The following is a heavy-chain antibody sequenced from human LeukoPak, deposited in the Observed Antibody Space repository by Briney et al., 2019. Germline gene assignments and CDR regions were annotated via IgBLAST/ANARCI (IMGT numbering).Heavy chain of an antibody. CDR2: IYHSGST. D-gene: IGHD3-22*01. V-gene: IGHV4-38-2*02. CDR3: ARDRKNYYDSSGYYSDAFDI. J-gene: IGHJ3*02. Sequence: SETLSLTCTVSGYSISSGYYWGWIRQLPGKGLEWIGSIYHSGSTYYNPSLKSRVTISVDTSKNQFSLKLSSVTAADTAVYYCARDRKNYYDSSGYYSDAFDIWGQGTMVTVSS. CDR1: GYSISSGYY.